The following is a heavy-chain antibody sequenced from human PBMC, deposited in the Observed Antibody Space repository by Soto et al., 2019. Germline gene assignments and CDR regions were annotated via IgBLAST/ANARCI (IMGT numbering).Heavy chain of an antibody. CDR2: ISYDGSNK. CDR3: ASAFYDILTGYHHVFDY. CDR1: GFTFSNCA. D-gene: IGHD3-9*01. V-gene: IGHV3-30-3*01. Sequence: HPGGSLRLSCAASGFTFSNCAMHWVRQAPGKGLDWVALISYDGSNKYYADSVKGRFTISRDNSKNTLYLQMNSLRAEDTAVYYCASAFYDILTGYHHVFDYWGRGTQVTVSS. J-gene: IGHJ4*02.